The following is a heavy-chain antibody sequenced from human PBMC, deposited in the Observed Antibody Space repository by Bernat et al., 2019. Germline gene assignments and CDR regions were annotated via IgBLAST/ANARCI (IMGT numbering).Heavy chain of an antibody. D-gene: IGHD3-16*01. CDR2: TRYDGDNK. V-gene: IGHV3-30*02. CDR1: GFTFRNYG. Sequence: QVQLVESGGGVVQPGGSLRLSCAASGFTFRNYGMHWVPQTPTKGLEWVAFTRYDGDNKYYLDSVKGRFTISRDNSKNTLYLQMNSLRTEDTAVYYCAKDGSRGIQLGEFGTLGMDVWGQGTTVTVSS. CDR3: AKDGSRGIQLGEFGTLGMDV. J-gene: IGHJ6*02.